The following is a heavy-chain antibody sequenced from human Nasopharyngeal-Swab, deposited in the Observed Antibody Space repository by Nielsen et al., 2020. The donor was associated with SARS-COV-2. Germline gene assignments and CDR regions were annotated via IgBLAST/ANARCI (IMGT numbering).Heavy chain of an antibody. CDR2: IYYSGST. Sequence: WIRQPPGKGLEWIGYIYYSGSTNYNPSLKGRVTISVDTSKNQFSLKLSSVTAADTAVYYCATAANYDILTGYYSYYYYMDVWGKGTTVTVSS. V-gene: IGHV4-59*01. D-gene: IGHD3-9*01. CDR3: ATAANYDILTGYYSYYYYMDV. J-gene: IGHJ6*03.